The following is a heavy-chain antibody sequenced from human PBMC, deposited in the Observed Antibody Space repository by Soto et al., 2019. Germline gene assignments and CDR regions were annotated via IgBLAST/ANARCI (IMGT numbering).Heavy chain of an antibody. Sequence: GGSLRLSCAASGFTFSSYWMHWVRQAPGKGLVWLSYINSGGNIVGYGESAKGRFTVSRDNAKNILYLQLSNLRAEDTAVYSCARGCSGSCWFEHWGQGTLVTVSS. V-gene: IGHV3-48*01. J-gene: IGHJ5*02. CDR2: INSGGNIV. CDR1: GFTFSSYW. CDR3: ARGCSGSCWFEH. D-gene: IGHD6-13*01.